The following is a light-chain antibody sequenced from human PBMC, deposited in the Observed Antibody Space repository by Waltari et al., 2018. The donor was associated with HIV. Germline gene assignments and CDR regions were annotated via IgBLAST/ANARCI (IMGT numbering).Light chain of an antibody. V-gene: IGKV3-11*01. Sequence: ELVLTQSPATLSLSPGERATLSCSAXQSVRSNLAWYQQKPGQAPRLLSYDASNTATGIPARFSGSGSGADFTLTNSSLDPEDFAVYYCQQRSNWPPFTFGPGTXVDIK. CDR1: QSVRSN. J-gene: IGKJ3*01. CDR3: QQRSNWPPFT. CDR2: DAS.